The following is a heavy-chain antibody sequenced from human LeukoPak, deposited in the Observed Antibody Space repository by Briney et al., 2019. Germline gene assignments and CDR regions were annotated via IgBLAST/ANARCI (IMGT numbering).Heavy chain of an antibody. CDR3: ASSPYDSSGFHMYY. J-gene: IGHJ4*02. D-gene: IGHD3-22*01. CDR2: ISWNSGSI. Sequence: GGSLRLSCAASGFTFDDYAMHWVRQAPGKGLEWVSGISWNSGSIGYADSVKGRFTISRDNAKNSLYLQMNSLRAEDTALYYCASSPYDSSGFHMYYSGQGTLVTVSS. V-gene: IGHV3-9*01. CDR1: GFTFDDYA.